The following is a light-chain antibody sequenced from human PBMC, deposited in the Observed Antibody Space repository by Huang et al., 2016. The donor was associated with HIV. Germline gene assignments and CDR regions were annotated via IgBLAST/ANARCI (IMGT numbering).Light chain of an antibody. Sequence: DIQMTQSPSSLSASVGDRVTITCRASQSISSYLNWYQQKPGKAPKLLISAASSLQRGVPSRFSGSGSGTDFTLTISRLQPEDFATYYCQQSYSTLWTFGQGTRVEIK. J-gene: IGKJ1*01. CDR1: QSISSY. CDR2: AAS. V-gene: IGKV1-39*01. CDR3: QQSYSTLWT.